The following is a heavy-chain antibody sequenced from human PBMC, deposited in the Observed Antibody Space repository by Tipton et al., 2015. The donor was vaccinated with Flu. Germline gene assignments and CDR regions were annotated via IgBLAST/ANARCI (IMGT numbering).Heavy chain of an antibody. CDR3: ARAIAAVGSY. V-gene: IGHV3-7*03. D-gene: IGHD6-13*01. Sequence: SLRLSCVVSGFTFSSYWMSWVRQAPGKGLEWVANIKRDGSETYYVDSVKGRFTISRDNAKNSLYLQMNSLGAEDTAVYYCARAIAAVGSYWGQGTLVTVSS. J-gene: IGHJ4*02. CDR1: GFTFSSYW. CDR2: IKRDGSET.